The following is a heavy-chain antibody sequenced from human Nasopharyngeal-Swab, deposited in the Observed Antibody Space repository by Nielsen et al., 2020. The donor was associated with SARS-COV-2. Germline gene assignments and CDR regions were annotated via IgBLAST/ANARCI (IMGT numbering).Heavy chain of an antibody. Sequence: GESLKISCAASGFTFSSYSMNWVRQAPGKGLEWVSSISSSSSYIYYADSVKGRFTISRDNAKNSLYLQMNSLRAEDTAVYYCARDPFNYYGSGMGAFDIWGQGTMVTVSS. CDR3: ARDPFNYYGSGMGAFDI. V-gene: IGHV3-21*01. CDR2: ISSSSSYI. J-gene: IGHJ3*02. CDR1: GFTFSSYS. D-gene: IGHD3-10*01.